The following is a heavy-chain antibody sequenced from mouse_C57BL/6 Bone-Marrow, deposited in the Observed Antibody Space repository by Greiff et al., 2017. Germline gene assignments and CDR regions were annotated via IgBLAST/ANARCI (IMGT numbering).Heavy chain of an antibody. CDR2: IDPETGGT. Sequence: VKLQESGAELVRPGASVTLSCKASGYTFTDYEMHWVKQTPVPGLEWIGAIDPETGGTAYNQTFKGKAILTADKSSSTAYMELSSLTSEDSAVYYCTRNGRSTMITSRWYCNVWGTGTSVTVSS. CDR1: GYTFTDYE. J-gene: IGHJ1*03. V-gene: IGHV1-15*01. CDR3: TRNGRSTMITSRWYCNV. D-gene: IGHD2-4*01.